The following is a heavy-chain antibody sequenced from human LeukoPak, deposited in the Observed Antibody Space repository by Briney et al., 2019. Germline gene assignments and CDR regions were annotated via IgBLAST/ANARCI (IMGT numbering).Heavy chain of an antibody. CDR3: ARHVHDPTFDF. CDR2: IEKSENT. J-gene: IGHJ4*02. Sequence: SETLSLTCIFSGGSITSGSINSNYYYWAWLRQPPGKGLEWIGRIEKSENTYYNPPLKSRVTISVDTSQNHFSLKLSSVTAADTAIYYCARHVHDPTFDFWGQGTLVTVSS. CDR1: GGSITSGSINSNYYY. V-gene: IGHV4-39*01.